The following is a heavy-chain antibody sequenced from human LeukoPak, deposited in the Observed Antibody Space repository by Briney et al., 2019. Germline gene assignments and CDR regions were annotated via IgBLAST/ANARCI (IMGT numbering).Heavy chain of an antibody. J-gene: IGHJ4*02. Sequence: GGSLRLSCAASGFTFSSYGMSWVRQAPGKGLEWVSAISGSAVSTYYADSVKGRFTISRDNSKNTLSLQMNSLRAEDTAVYYCARGGPSGTYYFDYWGQGTLVTVSS. CDR2: ISGSAVST. CDR1: GFTFSSYG. V-gene: IGHV3-23*01. CDR3: ARGGPSGTYYFDY. D-gene: IGHD1-26*01.